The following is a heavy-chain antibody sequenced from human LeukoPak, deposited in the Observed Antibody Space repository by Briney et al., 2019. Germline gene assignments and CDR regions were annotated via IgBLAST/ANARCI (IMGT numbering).Heavy chain of an antibody. J-gene: IGHJ4*02. D-gene: IGHD2-15*01. Sequence: ASVKVSCKASGYTFTSYYMHWVRQAPGQGLEWMGIINPSGGSTNYAQKLQGRVTMTTDTSTSTAYMELRSLRSDDTAVYYCARGSVGYCSGGSCYSALGYWGQGTLVTVSS. CDR3: ARGSVGYCSGGSCYSALGY. CDR1: GYTFTSYY. CDR2: INPSGGST. V-gene: IGHV1-46*01.